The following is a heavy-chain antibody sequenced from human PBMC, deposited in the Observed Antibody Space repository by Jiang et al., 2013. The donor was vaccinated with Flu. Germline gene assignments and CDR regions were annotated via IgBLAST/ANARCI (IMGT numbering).Heavy chain of an antibody. Sequence: AASGFTFSDYYMSWIRQAPGKGLEWVSYISSSGSTIYYADSVKGRFTISRDNAKNSLYLQMNSLRAEDTAVYYCARDFYGGKTYYFDYWGQGTLVTVSS. CDR2: ISSSGSTI. J-gene: IGHJ4*02. D-gene: IGHD4-23*01. CDR3: ARDFYGGKTYYFDY. V-gene: IGHV3-11*01. CDR1: GFTFSDYY.